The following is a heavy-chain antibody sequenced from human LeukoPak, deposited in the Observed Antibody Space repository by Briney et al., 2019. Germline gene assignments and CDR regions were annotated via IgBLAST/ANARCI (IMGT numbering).Heavy chain of an antibody. D-gene: IGHD3-3*01. CDR3: ARASSREWRVANQFDY. CDR2: INHSGST. CDR1: GGSFSGYY. V-gene: IGHV4-34*01. Sequence: MPSETQSLTCAVYGGSFSGYYWSWIRQPPGKGLEWIGEINHSGSTNYNPSLKSRVTISVDTSKNQFSLKLSSVTAADTAVYYCARASSREWRVANQFDYWGQGTLVTVSS. J-gene: IGHJ4*02.